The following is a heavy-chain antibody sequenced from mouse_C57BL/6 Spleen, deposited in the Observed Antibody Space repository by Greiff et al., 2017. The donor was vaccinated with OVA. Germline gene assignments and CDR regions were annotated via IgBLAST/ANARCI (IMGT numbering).Heavy chain of an antibody. CDR3: ERGAGETMIWVYAMDY. CDR1: GYTFTSYC. J-gene: IGHJ4*01. V-gene: IGHV1-64*01. CDR2: IHPNSGST. Sequence: QVQLQQPGAELVKPGASVKLSCKASGYTFTSYCMHWVKQRPGQGLEWIGMIHPNSGSTNYNEKFKSKATLTVDKSSNTASMPLSRLPSTDSAVYYCERGAGETMIWVYAMDYWGQGTSVTVSS. D-gene: IGHD2-4*01.